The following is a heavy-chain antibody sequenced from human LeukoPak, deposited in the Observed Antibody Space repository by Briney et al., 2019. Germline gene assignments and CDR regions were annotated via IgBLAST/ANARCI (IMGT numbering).Heavy chain of an antibody. CDR3: ARDYGGFGEFNWFDP. Sequence: ASVKVSCKASGYTFTSYGINWVRQATGQGLEWMGWMNPNSGNTGYAQKFQGRVTITRNTSISTAYMELSSVTAADTAVYYCARDYGGFGEFNWFDPWGQGTLVTVSS. J-gene: IGHJ5*02. V-gene: IGHV1-8*03. D-gene: IGHD3-10*01. CDR2: MNPNSGNT. CDR1: GYTFTSYG.